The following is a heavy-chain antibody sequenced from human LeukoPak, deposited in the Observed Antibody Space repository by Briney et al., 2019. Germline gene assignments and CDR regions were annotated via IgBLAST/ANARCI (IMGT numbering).Heavy chain of an antibody. Sequence: SQTLSLTCTVSGGSISSGGYYWSWIRQHPGKGLEWIGYIYYGGSAYYNPSLKSRVTISVDTSKNQFSLKLSSVTAADTAVYYCARDGGSGYDFDYWGQGTLVTVSS. CDR1: GGSISSGGYY. D-gene: IGHD5-12*01. CDR2: IYYGGSA. V-gene: IGHV4-31*03. J-gene: IGHJ4*02. CDR3: ARDGGSGYDFDY.